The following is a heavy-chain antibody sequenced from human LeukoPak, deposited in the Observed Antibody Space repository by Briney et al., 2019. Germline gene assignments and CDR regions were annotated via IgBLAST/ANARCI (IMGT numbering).Heavy chain of an antibody. Sequence: PSETLSLICGVSGYSISSGYYWGWLRQPPGKGLEWIGIIYHSGSTSYNPSLKSRVTISLDTSQNQFSLRLRSLTAPGSALYYGARDHLSYTSSPWGEGTLVTVSS. D-gene: IGHD6-6*01. CDR2: IYHSGST. V-gene: IGHV4-38-2*02. CDR1: GYSISSGYY. J-gene: IGHJ5*02. CDR3: ARDHLSYTSSP.